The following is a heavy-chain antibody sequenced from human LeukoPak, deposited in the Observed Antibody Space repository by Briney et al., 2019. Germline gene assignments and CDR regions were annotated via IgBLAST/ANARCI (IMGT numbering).Heavy chain of an antibody. V-gene: IGHV4-34*01. J-gene: IGHJ5*02. D-gene: IGHD6-6*01. CDR3: ARGTSSHSGWFDP. CDR1: GGSFNGYY. Sequence: SETLSLTCAVYGGSFNGYYWSWIRQPPGKGLEWIGEINHSGGTNYNPSLKSRVTISVDTSKNQFSLKLSSVTAADTAVYCCARGTSSHSGWFDPWGQVTLVTVSS. CDR2: INHSGGT.